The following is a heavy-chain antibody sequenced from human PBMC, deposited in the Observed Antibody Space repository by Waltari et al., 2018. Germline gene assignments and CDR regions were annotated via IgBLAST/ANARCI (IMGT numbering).Heavy chain of an antibody. CDR2: MNTNSGNT. Sequence: QVQLVQSGAEVKKPWASVKVSCKASGYTFTSYAINWVRQATGQGLEWMGWMNTNSGNTGNAAKFTGRGTMTRKTSISTAYMELRSLRSEDTAVYYCARTYLVGATDGCGFDPWGQGTLVTVSS. CDR1: GYTFTSYA. D-gene: IGHD1-26*01. CDR3: ARTYLVGATDGCGFDP. J-gene: IGHJ5*02. V-gene: IGHV1-8*01.